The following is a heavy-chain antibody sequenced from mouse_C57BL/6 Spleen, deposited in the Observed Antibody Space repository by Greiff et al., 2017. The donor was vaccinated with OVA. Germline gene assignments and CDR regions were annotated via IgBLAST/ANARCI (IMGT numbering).Heavy chain of an antibody. CDR2: IYPGDGDT. CDR1: GYAFSSSW. D-gene: IGHD2-3*01. J-gene: IGHJ4*01. Sequence: QVQLQQSGPELVKPGASVKISCKASGYAFSSSWMNWVKRRPGKGLEWIGRIYPGDGDTNYNGKFKGKATLTADKSSSTAYMQLSSLTSEDSAVYFCARLDGYYAMDYWGQGTSVTVSS. CDR3: ARLDGYYAMDY. V-gene: IGHV1-82*01.